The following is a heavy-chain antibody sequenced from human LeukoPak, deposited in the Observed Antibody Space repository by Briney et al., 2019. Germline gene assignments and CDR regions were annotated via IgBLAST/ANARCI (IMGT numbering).Heavy chain of an antibody. CDR1: EFTVSTNY. CDR2: IYSGGTT. CDR3: ARGTTDILTGYYYYAMDV. Sequence: GGSLRLSCAASEFTVSTNYMNWVRQAPGKGLEWVSAIYSGGTTYYADSVKGRFTISRDNSKNTVYLQMNSLRAEDTAVYHCARGTTDILTGYYYYAMDVWGQGTTVTVSS. V-gene: IGHV3-53*01. D-gene: IGHD3-9*01. J-gene: IGHJ6*02.